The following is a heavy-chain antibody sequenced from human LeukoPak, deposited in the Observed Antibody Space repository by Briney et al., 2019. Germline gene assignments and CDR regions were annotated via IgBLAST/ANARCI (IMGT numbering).Heavy chain of an antibody. J-gene: IGHJ5*02. Sequence: SETLSLTCTASDDAISSSSYYWGWIRQPPGKGLEWIGSIYYSGSTHYNPSLKSRVTISVDTSKNQFSLKLSSVTAADTAVYYCARGVHVRTYDSHHNCFDPWGQGTLVTVSS. V-gene: IGHV4-39*07. CDR2: IYYSGST. CDR3: ARGVHVRTYDSHHNCFDP. CDR1: DDAISSSSYY. D-gene: IGHD3-22*01.